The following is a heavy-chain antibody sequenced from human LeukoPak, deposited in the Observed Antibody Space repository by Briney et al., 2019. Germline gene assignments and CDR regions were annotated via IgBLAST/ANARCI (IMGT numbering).Heavy chain of an antibody. CDR1: GFTFSSYW. V-gene: IGHV3-74*01. CDR3: ARDGGRNVPWYYYDSSGYWYPEYYFDY. D-gene: IGHD3-22*01. Sequence: GGSLRLSCAASGFTFSSYWMHWVRQAPGKGLVWVSRINSDGSSTSYADSVKGRFTISRDNAKNSLYLQMNSLRAEDTAVYYCARDGGRNVPWYYYDSSGYWYPEYYFDYWGQGTLVTVSS. J-gene: IGHJ4*02. CDR2: INSDGSST.